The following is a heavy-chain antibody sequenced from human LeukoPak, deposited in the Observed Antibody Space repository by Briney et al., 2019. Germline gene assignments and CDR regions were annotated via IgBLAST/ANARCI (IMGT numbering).Heavy chain of an antibody. CDR3: SRYSGTYRDF. CDR2: ITSSSSYI. J-gene: IGHJ4*02. Sequence: PGGSLRLSCAASGFTFSTYNMDWGRQAPGKGLEWVSSITSSSSYIFYADSVKGRFTISRDNAKNSLYLQMNSLRAEDTAVYYCSRYSGTYRDFWGQGTLVTVSS. D-gene: IGHD1-26*01. CDR1: GFTFSTYN. V-gene: IGHV3-21*01.